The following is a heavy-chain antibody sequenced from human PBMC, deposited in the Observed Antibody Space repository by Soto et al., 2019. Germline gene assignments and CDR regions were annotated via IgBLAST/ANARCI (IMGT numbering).Heavy chain of an antibody. V-gene: IGHV4-59*08. D-gene: IGHD3-10*01. Sequence: QVQLQESGPGLVKPSETLSLTCTVSGGSISSYYWSWIRQPPGKGLEWIGDIYYSGSTNYNPSLKSRVPKSVDTSKNQFSLKLSSVTAADTAVYFCARRYGLSAFDIWGQGTMVTVSS. J-gene: IGHJ3*02. CDR1: GGSISSYY. CDR2: IYYSGST. CDR3: ARRYGLSAFDI.